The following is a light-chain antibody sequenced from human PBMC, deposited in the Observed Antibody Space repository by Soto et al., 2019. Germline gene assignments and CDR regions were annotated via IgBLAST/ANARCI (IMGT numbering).Light chain of an antibody. CDR1: QSVSSY. CDR2: DAS. J-gene: IGKJ3*01. V-gene: IGKV3D-15*02. Sequence: EIVLTQSPASLSLSPGERATLSCRASQSVSSYLAWYQQKPGQAPRILIYDASNRATGIPARFSGSGSGTEFTLTISSLQSEDIAVYYCQQYGSSPLFGPGTKVDIK. CDR3: QQYGSSPL.